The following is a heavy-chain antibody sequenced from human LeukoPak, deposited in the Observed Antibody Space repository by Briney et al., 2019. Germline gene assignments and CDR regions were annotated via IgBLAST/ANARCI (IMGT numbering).Heavy chain of an antibody. CDR3: ARSIAAAGRRVDY. Sequence: ASVKVSCKASGYTFTGYYMHWVRQAPGQGLEWMGWINPNSGGTNYAQKFQGRVTMTRDTSISTAYMELSGLRSDDTAVYYCARSIAAAGRRVDYWGQGTLVTVSS. J-gene: IGHJ4*02. CDR1: GYTFTGYY. D-gene: IGHD6-13*01. CDR2: INPNSGGT. V-gene: IGHV1-2*02.